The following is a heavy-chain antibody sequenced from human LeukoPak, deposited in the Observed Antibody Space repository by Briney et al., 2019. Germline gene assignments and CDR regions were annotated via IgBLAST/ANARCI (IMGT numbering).Heavy chain of an antibody. J-gene: IGHJ4*02. CDR3: ARGEAEAGTFDY. CDR1: GFTLSSYS. V-gene: IGHV3-21*01. CDR2: ISSSSIYI. D-gene: IGHD6-19*01. Sequence: GGSLRLSCAASGFTLSSYSMKWVRQAPGKGLEWVSSISSSSIYIYYADSVKGRFTISRDNAKNTLYLQMNSLRAEDTAIYYCARGEAEAGTFDYWGQGTLVTVSS.